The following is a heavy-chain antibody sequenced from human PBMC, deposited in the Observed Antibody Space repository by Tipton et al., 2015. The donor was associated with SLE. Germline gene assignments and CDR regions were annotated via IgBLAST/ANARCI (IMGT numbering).Heavy chain of an antibody. Sequence: TLSLTCTVSGVSISTFYWSWIRQPPGKGLEWIGYIYYSGGSTNYNPSLKSRVTMSVDTSKNQFSLKLSSVTAADTAVYYCARASGGLLPFDYWGQGTLVTVSS. D-gene: IGHD3-22*01. CDR1: GVSISTFY. CDR2: IYYSGGST. CDR3: ARASGGLLPFDY. J-gene: IGHJ4*02. V-gene: IGHV4-59*01.